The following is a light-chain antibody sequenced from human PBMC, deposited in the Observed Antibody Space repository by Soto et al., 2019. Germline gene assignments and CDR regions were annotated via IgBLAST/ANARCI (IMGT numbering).Light chain of an antibody. CDR2: GAS. Sequence: ALTQSPGTLSSSPGERATLSCRASQSVSSNYLAWYQQKPGQAPRLLIYGASSRATGIPDRFSGSGSGTDFTLTINRLEPEDFAVYYCQQRNDWPLTFGGGTKVEIK. V-gene: IGKV3D-20*02. J-gene: IGKJ4*01. CDR3: QQRNDWPLT. CDR1: QSVSSNY.